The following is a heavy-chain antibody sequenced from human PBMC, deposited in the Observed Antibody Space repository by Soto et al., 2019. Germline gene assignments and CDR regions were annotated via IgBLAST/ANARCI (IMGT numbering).Heavy chain of an antibody. CDR1: GGTFSSYA. CDR2: IIPIFGTA. D-gene: IGHD1-26*01. J-gene: IGHJ5*02. V-gene: IGHV1-69*13. CDR3: ARGSLGRGNPPLGFDP. Sequence: WASVKVSCKASGGTFSSYAISWVRQAPGQGLEWMGGIIPIFGTANYAQKFQGRVTITADESTSTAYMELSSLRSEDTAVYYCARGSLGRGNPPLGFDPWGQGTLVTVSS.